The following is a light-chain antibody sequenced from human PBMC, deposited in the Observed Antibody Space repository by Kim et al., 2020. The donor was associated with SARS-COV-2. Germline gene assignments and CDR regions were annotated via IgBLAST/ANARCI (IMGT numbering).Light chain of an antibody. J-gene: IGLJ3*02. CDR3: SSYTTSNTV. V-gene: IGLV2-14*03. Sequence: QSALTQPASVSGSPGQSITISCTGTSSDVGGSDYVSWYQLHPGKAPQLMIYDVTYRPSGVSNRFSGSKSGNTASLTISGLQAEDEADYYCSSYTTSNTVFGGGTKLTVL. CDR1: SSDVGGSDY. CDR2: DVT.